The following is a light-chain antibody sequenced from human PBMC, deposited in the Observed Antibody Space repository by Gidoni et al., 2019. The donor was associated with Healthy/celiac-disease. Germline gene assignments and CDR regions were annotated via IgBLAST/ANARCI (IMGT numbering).Light chain of an antibody. CDR1: QSVSSY. V-gene: IGKV3-11*01. CDR2: DAS. J-gene: IGKJ4*01. Sequence: EIVLTRSPATLSLSPGERATLSCRASQSVSSYLAWYQQKPGQAPRLLIYDASNRSTGIPARFSGSGSGTDFTLTISSLEPEDFAVYDCQQRSNWLTFGGGTKVEIK. CDR3: QQRSNWLT.